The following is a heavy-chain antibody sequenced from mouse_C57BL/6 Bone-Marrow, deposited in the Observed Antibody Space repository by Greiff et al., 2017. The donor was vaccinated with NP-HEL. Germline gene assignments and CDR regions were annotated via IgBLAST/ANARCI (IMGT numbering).Heavy chain of an antibody. Sequence: VQLQQSGAELVRPGTSVKMSCKASGYTFTNYWIGWAKQRPGHGLEWIGDIYPGGGYTNYNEKFKGKATLTVDKSSSTAYMLLSSLTSEDSAVYFCARFITTVVASFDYWGQGTTLTVSS. CDR2: IYPGGGYT. D-gene: IGHD1-1*01. CDR1: GYTFTNYW. V-gene: IGHV1-63*01. J-gene: IGHJ2*01. CDR3: ARFITTVVASFDY.